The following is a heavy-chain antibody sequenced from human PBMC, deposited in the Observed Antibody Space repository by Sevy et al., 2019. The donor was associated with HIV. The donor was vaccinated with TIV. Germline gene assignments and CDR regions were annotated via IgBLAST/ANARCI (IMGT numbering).Heavy chain of an antibody. CDR2: ISGLSNYI. V-gene: IGHV3-21*05. CDR3: ARRAVNWDYFEY. J-gene: IGHJ4*02. Sequence: GGSLRLSCAASGFRFNIYEMNWVRQAPGKGLEWVSYISGLSNYINYADSVKGRFSISRDNVKDSLYLQMNSLRADDTAVYFCARRAVNWDYFEYWGQGTLVTVSS. D-gene: IGHD3-16*01. CDR1: GFRFNIYE.